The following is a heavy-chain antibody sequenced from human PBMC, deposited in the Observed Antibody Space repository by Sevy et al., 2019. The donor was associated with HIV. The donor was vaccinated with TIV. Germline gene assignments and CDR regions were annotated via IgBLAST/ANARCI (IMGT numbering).Heavy chain of an antibody. Sequence: GSLRLSCAASGFTFSSYAMHWVRQAPGKGLEWVAVISYDGSNKYYADSVKGRFTISRDNSKNTLYLQMNSLRAEDTAVYYCARRSRRGTYYLPYFDYWGQGTLVTVSS. J-gene: IGHJ4*02. CDR2: ISYDGSNK. CDR3: ARRSRRGTYYLPYFDY. D-gene: IGHD1-1*01. CDR1: GFTFSSYA. V-gene: IGHV3-30-3*01.